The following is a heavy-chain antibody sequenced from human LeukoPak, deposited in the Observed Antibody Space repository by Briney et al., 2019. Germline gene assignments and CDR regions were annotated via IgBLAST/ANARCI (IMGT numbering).Heavy chain of an antibody. V-gene: IGHV1-8*02. J-gene: IGHJ6*03. Sequence: GASVKVSCEASGYTFTSYDINWVRQATGQGLEWMGWMNPNSGNTGYAQKFQGRVTITRNTSISTASMELSSLRSEDTAVYYCARGPRGYDSYYMDVWGKGTTVTVSS. CDR2: MNPNSGNT. D-gene: IGHD5-12*01. CDR3: ARGPRGYDSYYMDV. CDR1: GYTFTSYD.